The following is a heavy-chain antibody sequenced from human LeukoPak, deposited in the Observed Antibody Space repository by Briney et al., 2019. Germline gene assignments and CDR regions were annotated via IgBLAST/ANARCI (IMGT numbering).Heavy chain of an antibody. J-gene: IGHJ3*02. V-gene: IGHV3-21*01. CDR2: ISSSSSYI. D-gene: IGHD1-26*01. CDR1: GFTFSSYS. Sequence: GGSLRHSCAASGFTFSSYSMNWVRQAPGKGLEWVSSISSSSSYIYYADSVKGRFTISRDNAKNSLYLQMNSLRAEDTAVYYCARALSWELPTYDAFDIWGQGTMVTVSS. CDR3: ARALSWELPTYDAFDI.